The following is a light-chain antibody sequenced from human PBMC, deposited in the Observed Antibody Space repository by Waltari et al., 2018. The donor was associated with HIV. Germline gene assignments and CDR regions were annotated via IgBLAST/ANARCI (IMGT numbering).Light chain of an antibody. V-gene: IGLV3-1*01. CDR1: HLGAKY. CDR3: QAWASGTRVV. CDR2: QDD. J-gene: IGLJ3*02. Sequence: ELTQPPSVSVSPGQTASITCSGDHLGAKYAGWYRQKPGQSPVLIIYQDDKRPSGIPERISGATSGNTATLTISGTQPVDEADYYCQAWASGTRVVFGGGTKLTVL.